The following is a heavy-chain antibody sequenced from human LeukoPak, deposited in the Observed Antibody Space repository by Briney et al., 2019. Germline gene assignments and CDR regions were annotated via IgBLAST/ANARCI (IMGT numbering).Heavy chain of an antibody. CDR3: VKDTGGGDF. CDR2: IPSDGNNQ. Sequence: GGSLRLSCAASGFNFNNYGMHWVRQAPGKGLEWVTFIPSDGNNQYYADSVKGRFTISRDNSRNTLYLQMNGLRVEDTAVYYCVKDTGGGDFWGQGTLVTVSS. CDR1: GFNFNNYG. V-gene: IGHV3-30*02. D-gene: IGHD1-14*01. J-gene: IGHJ4*02.